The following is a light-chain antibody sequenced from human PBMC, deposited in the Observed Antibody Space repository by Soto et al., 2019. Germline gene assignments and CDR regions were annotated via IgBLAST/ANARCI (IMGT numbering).Light chain of an antibody. J-gene: IGKJ2*01. Sequence: DIVMTQSPDSLAVSLGERATINCKSSQSVLYSSNNKNYLAWYKQKPGQPPNLLIYWASTRESGVPAPFSGSGSGTDFTLTISSLQAEDVAVYYCQQYYTTPPTFGQGTKLEIK. V-gene: IGKV4-1*01. CDR2: WAS. CDR3: QQYYTTPPT. CDR1: QSVLYSSNNKNY.